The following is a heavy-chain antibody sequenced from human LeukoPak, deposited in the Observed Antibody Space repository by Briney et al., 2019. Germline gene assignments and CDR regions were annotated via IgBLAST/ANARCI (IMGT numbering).Heavy chain of an antibody. CDR3: AKDIAAAGTGLYFDL. V-gene: IGHV3-9*01. D-gene: IGHD6-13*01. Sequence: PGGSLRLSCAASGFTFDDYAMHWVRQAPGKGLEWVSGISWNSGSIAYADSVKGRFTISRDNAKNSLYLQMSSLRAEDTALYYCAKDIAAAGTGLYFDLWGRGTLVTVSS. J-gene: IGHJ2*01. CDR2: ISWNSGSI. CDR1: GFTFDDYA.